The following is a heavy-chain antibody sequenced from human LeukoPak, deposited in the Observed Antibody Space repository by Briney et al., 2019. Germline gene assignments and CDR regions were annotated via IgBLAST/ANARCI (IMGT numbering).Heavy chain of an antibody. CDR3: TTDPTQWLGGVM. D-gene: IGHD6-19*01. CDR2: IKSKTDGGTT. Sequence: GGSLRLSCAASGFTFSNAWMSWVRQAPGKGLEWVGRIKSKTDGGTTDYAAPVKGRFTISRDDSKNTLYLQMNSLKTEDTAVYYCTTDPTQWLGGVMWGRGTLVTVSS. V-gene: IGHV3-15*01. J-gene: IGHJ4*02. CDR1: GFTFSNAW.